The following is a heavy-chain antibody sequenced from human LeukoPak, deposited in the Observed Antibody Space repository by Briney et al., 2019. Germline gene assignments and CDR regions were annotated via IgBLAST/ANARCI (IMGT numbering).Heavy chain of an antibody. CDR1: RFTFSNYA. V-gene: IGHV3-23*01. Sequence: QAGGSLRLSCVASRFTFSNYAMNWVRQAPGKGLEWVSAISGSGGRTYYADSVEGRFTISRDNSKNTLYLQMNSLRAEDTALYYCAKATSGTTVTTHDAFDIWGQGTMVTVSS. J-gene: IGHJ3*02. CDR3: AKATSGTTVTTHDAFDI. CDR2: ISGSGGRT. D-gene: IGHD4-17*01.